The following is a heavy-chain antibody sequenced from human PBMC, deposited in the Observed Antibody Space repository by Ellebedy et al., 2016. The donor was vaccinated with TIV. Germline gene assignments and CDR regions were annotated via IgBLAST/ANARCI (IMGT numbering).Heavy chain of an antibody. V-gene: IGHV1-8*01. Sequence: ASVKVSXKASGYTFTSYDINWVRQATGQGLEWMGWMNPNSGNTGYAQKFQGRVTMTRNTSISTAYMELSSLRSEDTAVYYCARGVGTYYDILTGYYLGDYWGQGTLVTVSS. J-gene: IGHJ4*02. D-gene: IGHD3-9*01. CDR1: GYTFTSYD. CDR2: MNPNSGNT. CDR3: ARGVGTYYDILTGYYLGDY.